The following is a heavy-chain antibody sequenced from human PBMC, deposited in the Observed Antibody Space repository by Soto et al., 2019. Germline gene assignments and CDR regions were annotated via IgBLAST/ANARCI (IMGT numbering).Heavy chain of an antibody. CDR3: ASRYGSCFDY. CDR2: IYYSGST. J-gene: IGHJ4*02. CDR1: GGSISSYY. Sequence: QVQLQESGPGLVKPSETLSLTCTVSGGSISSYYCSWIRQPPGKGLEWIGYIYYSGSTNYNPSLXRXVXIXXDTSKNQFSLKLSSVTAADTAVYYCASRYGSCFDYWGQGTLVTVSS. D-gene: IGHD5-18*01. V-gene: IGHV4-59*08.